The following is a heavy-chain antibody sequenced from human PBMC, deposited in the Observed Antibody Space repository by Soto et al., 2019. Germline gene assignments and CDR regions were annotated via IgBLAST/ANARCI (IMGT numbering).Heavy chain of an antibody. V-gene: IGHV1-69*13. CDR3: AREWTGWGANPDWFDL. D-gene: IGHD3-9*01. CDR1: GGTFSSYA. J-gene: IGHJ6*04. CDR2: IIPIFGTA. Sequence: GASVKVSCKASGGTFSSYAISWVRQAPGQGLEWMGGIIPIFGTANYAQKFQGRVTITADESTSTAYMELSSLRSEDTAVYYCAREWTGWGANPDWFDLWGKGTTVTVCS.